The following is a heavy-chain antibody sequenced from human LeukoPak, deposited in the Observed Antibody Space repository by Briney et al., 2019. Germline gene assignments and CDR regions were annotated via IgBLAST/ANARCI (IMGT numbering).Heavy chain of an antibody. V-gene: IGHV1-69*06. CDR1: GGTFSSYA. J-gene: IGHJ4*02. Sequence: SGKVSCKASGGTFSSYAISWVRQAPGQGLEWMGRIIPIFGTANYAQKFQGRVTITADKSTSTAYMELSSLRSEDTAVYYCAIQSGSYPIDYWGQGTLVTVSS. CDR3: AIQSGSYPIDY. CDR2: IIPIFGTA. D-gene: IGHD1-26*01.